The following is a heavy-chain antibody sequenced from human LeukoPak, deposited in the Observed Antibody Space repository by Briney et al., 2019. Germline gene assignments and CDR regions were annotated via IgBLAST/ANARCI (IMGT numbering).Heavy chain of an antibody. CDR2: IIPIFGTA. D-gene: IGHD6-13*01. CDR1: GGTFSSYA. Sequence: ASAKVSCKASGGTFSSYAISWVRQAPGQGLEWMGGIIPIFGTANYAQKFQGRVTITTDESTSTAYMELSSLRSEDTAVYYCARDHRIAAAGTRLWFDPWGQGTLVTVSS. J-gene: IGHJ5*02. CDR3: ARDHRIAAAGTRLWFDP. V-gene: IGHV1-69*05.